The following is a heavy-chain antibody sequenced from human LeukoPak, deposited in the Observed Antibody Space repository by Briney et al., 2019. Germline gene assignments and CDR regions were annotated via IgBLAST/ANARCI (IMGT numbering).Heavy chain of an antibody. J-gene: IGHJ3*02. CDR2: IIPIFGTA. V-gene: IGHV1-69*01. CDR3: ARGTLWSHAFDI. D-gene: IGHD1-14*01. CDR1: GGTFSSYA. Sequence: SVKVSCKASGGTFSSYAISWVRQAPGQGLEWMGGIIPIFGTANYAQKFQGRVTITADESTSTAYMGLSSLRSEDTAVYYCARGTLWSHAFDIWGQGTMVTVSS.